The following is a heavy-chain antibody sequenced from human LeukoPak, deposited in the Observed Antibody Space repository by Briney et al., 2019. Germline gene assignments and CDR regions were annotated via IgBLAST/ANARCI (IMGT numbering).Heavy chain of an antibody. D-gene: IGHD1-26*01. CDR1: GDSVSKNSVA. J-gene: IGHJ4*02. V-gene: IGHV6-1*01. CDR3: ARDRGSLRYYFDY. CDR2: TYYRSKWYN. Sequence: SQTLSLTCAISGDSVSKNSVAWNWIRQSPSRGLEWLGRTYYRSKWYNDYAVSVKSRITINPDTSKNQFSLQLNSVTPEDTAVYYCARDRGSLRYYFDYWGQGTLVTVSS.